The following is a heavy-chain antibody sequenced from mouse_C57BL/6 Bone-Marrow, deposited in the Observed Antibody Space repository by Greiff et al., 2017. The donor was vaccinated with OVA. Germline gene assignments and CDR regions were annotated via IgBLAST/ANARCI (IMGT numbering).Heavy chain of an antibody. D-gene: IGHD2-5*01. Sequence: EVQLQESGPGLVKPSQSLSLTCSVTGYSITSGYYWNWIRQFPGNKLEWMGYISYDGSNNYNPSLKNRISITRDTSKNQFFLKLNSVTTEDTATYYCARPTIVTTGAMDYWGQGTSVTVSS. V-gene: IGHV3-6*01. CDR3: ARPTIVTTGAMDY. J-gene: IGHJ4*01. CDR2: ISYDGSN. CDR1: GYSITSGYY.